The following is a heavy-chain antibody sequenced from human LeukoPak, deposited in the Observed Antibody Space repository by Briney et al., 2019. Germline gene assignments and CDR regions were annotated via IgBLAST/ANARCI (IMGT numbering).Heavy chain of an antibody. D-gene: IGHD5-18*01. Sequence: SVKVSCKASGGTFSSYAISWVLQAPGQGLEWMGRIIPIFGTANYAQKFQGRVTITTDESTSTAYMELSSLRSEDTAVYYCARGRGIQLWLDYWGQGTLVTVSS. J-gene: IGHJ4*02. V-gene: IGHV1-69*05. CDR3: ARGRGIQLWLDY. CDR1: GGTFSSYA. CDR2: IIPIFGTA.